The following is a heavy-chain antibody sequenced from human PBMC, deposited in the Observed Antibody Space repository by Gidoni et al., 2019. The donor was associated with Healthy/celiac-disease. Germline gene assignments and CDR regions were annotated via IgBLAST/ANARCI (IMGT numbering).Heavy chain of an antibody. D-gene: IGHD2-15*01. CDR2: IYPGDSDT. CDR3: ARRGGLSTVVTRDAFDI. V-gene: IGHV5-51*01. CDR1: GYSFTSYW. Sequence: EVQLVQSGAEVKKPGASLKISCTGSGYSFTSYWIGWVRQMPGKGLEWLGIIYPGDSDTRYSPSFQGQVTISADKSISTAYLQWSSLKASDTAMYYCARRGGLSTVVTRDAFDIWGQGTMVTVSS. J-gene: IGHJ3*02.